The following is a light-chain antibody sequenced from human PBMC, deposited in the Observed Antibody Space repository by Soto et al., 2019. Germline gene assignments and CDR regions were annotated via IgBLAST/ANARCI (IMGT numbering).Light chain of an antibody. CDR1: QSVSSS. CDR3: QQYSYWPPYT. Sequence: EVVMTQSPAILSVSPGERATLSCRASQSVSSSLGWYQQKPGQAPRLLIYGASTMATGIPARFSGSGFGTEFTLTISSLQSEYFAVYYFQQYSYWPPYTFGQGTKLEVK. CDR2: GAS. J-gene: IGKJ2*01. V-gene: IGKV3-15*01.